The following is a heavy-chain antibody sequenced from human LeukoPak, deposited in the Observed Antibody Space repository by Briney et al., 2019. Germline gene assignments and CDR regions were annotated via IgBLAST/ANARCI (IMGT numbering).Heavy chain of an antibody. D-gene: IGHD6-19*01. CDR3: ARAEYSSEYDY. V-gene: IGHV3-7*01. CDR1: GFTFSGYW. Sequence: GGSLRLSCAASGFTFSGYWMAWVRQAPGKGLEWLANIEKDGSQTYYVDSMEGRFTISRDNAKNSLYLQMNSLRAEDTALYYCARAEYSSEYDYWGRGTLATVP. CDR2: IEKDGSQT. J-gene: IGHJ4*02.